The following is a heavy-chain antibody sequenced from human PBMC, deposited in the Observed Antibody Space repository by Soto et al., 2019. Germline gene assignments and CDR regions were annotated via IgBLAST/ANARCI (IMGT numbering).Heavy chain of an antibody. CDR2: ISGSGDST. Sequence: EVQLLESGGGLVQPGGSLRLSCAASGFTFSSYAMNWVRQAPGKGLEWVSIISGSGDSTYYADSVKGRFTISRDNTKNTLYLQMNSLRAEDTAVYYCANKFFSGSGSYRGWFDPCCQGTLVTVSS. V-gene: IGHV3-23*01. D-gene: IGHD3-10*01. CDR1: GFTFSSYA. CDR3: ANKFFSGSGSYRGWFDP. J-gene: IGHJ5*02.